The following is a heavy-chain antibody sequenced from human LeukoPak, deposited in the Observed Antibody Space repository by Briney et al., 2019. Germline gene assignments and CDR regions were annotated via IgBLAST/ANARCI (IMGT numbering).Heavy chain of an antibody. CDR2: IYTSGST. J-gene: IGHJ4*02. CDR1: GGSISSYY. D-gene: IGHD6-6*01. CDR3: AGVSSSRIDY. Sequence: SETLSLTCTVSGGSISSYYWSWIRQPAGKGLEWIGRIYTSGSTNYNPSLKSRFTISVDTSNEQFSLQLRFVTAAGTAVYSCAGVSSSRIDYWGQGTLVTVSS. V-gene: IGHV4-4*07.